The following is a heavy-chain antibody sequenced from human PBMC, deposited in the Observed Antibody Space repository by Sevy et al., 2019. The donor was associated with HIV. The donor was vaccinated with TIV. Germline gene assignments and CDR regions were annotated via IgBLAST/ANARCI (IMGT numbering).Heavy chain of an antibody. CDR2: IYNVGDT. CDR3: ARRVSGLASNWFAP. Sequence: SETLSLTCTVSGGSISGYYWSWIRQSPGKGLEWIGYIYNVGDTRYNPSLKSRFTISMATSKNQFSLHLNAVTAADTAVYYCARRVSGLASNWFAPWGQGTLVTVSS. J-gene: IGHJ5*02. D-gene: IGHD1-1*01. V-gene: IGHV4-59*01. CDR1: GGSISGYY.